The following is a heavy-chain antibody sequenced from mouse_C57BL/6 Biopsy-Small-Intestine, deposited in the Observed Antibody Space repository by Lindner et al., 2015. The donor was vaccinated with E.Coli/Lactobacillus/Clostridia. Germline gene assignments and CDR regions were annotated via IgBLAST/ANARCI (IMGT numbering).Heavy chain of an antibody. CDR3: ANYDVTFAY. Sequence: VQLQESGAELVKPGASVKLSCTASGFNIKDFHMHWVKQRTEQGLEWIGRIDPEDAETKYAPKFQGKATIIVDTSSNTAYLQLNSLTSEDTAVYYCANYDVTFAYWGQGTLVTVSA. CDR2: IDPEDAET. D-gene: IGHD2-4*01. V-gene: IGHV14-2*01. J-gene: IGHJ3*01. CDR1: GFNIKDFH.